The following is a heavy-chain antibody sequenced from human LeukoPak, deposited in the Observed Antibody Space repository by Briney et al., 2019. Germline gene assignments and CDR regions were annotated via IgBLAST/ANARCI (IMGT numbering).Heavy chain of an antibody. D-gene: IGHD4-23*01. V-gene: IGHV3-53*01. J-gene: IGHJ3*02. Sequence: GGSLRLSCAASGFTVSSNYMSWVRQAPGKRLEWVSVIYSGGTTYYADSVKGRFTFSRDNSKNTLYLQMNSLRAEDTAVYYCARMVYGGNSASAFDIWGQGTMVTVSS. CDR2: IYSGGTT. CDR3: ARMVYGGNSASAFDI. CDR1: GFTVSSNY.